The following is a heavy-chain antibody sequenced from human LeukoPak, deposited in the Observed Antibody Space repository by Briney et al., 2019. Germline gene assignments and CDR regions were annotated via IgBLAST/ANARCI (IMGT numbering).Heavy chain of an antibody. CDR1: GFTFSSYG. D-gene: IGHD6-19*01. Sequence: PGGSLRLSCAASGFTFSSYGMHWVRQAPGKGLEWVAFIRYDGSNKYYADSVKGRFTISGDSSKNTLFLEMNSLRVEDTAVYYCAKRHTTGWYLFDYWGQGTLVTVSS. CDR2: IRYDGSNK. J-gene: IGHJ4*02. CDR3: AKRHTTGWYLFDY. V-gene: IGHV3-30*02.